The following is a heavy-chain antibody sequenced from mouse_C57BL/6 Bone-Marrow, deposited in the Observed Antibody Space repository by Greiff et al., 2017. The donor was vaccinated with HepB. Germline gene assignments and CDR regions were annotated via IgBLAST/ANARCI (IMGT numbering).Heavy chain of an antibody. V-gene: IGHV2-6*01. J-gene: IGHJ3*01. CDR1: GFSLTSYG. CDR3: ASETAQAPFAY. D-gene: IGHD3-2*02. Sequence: VKVEESGPGLVAPSQSLSITCTVSGFSLTSYGVDWVRQSPGKGLEWLGVIWGVGSTNYNSALKSRLSISKDNSKSQVFLKMNSLQTDDTAMYYCASETAQAPFAYWGQGTLVTVSA. CDR2: IWGVGST.